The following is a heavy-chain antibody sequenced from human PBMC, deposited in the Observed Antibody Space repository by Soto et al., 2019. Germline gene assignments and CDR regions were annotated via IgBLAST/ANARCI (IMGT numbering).Heavy chain of an antibody. D-gene: IGHD6-6*01. CDR3: ARVPLVHSSSHYFDF. CDR2: IYDNRTF. Sequence: PSETLSLTCTVSGASVSSGSFYWSWIRQPPGKGLEWIGFIYDNRTFNYNPSLKSRVTISVDASKHQFSLKLSFVTAADTAVYYCARVPLVHSSSHYFDFWGQGALVTVSS. J-gene: IGHJ4*02. CDR1: GASVSSGSFY. V-gene: IGHV4-61*01.